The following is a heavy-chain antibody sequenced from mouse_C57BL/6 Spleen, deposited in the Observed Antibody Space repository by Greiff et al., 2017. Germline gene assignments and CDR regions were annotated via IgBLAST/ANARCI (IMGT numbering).Heavy chain of an antibody. V-gene: IGHV1-69*01. D-gene: IGHD2-5*01. CDR3: ARWYSNYGFDY. J-gene: IGHJ2*01. CDR2: IDPSDSYT. Sequence: QVQLQQSGAELVMPGASVKLSCKASGYTFTSYWMHWVKQRPGQGLEWIGEIDPSDSYTNYNQKFKGKSTLTVDKSSSTAYMQLSSLTSEDSAVYYGARWYSNYGFDYWGQGTTLTVSS. CDR1: GYTFTSYW.